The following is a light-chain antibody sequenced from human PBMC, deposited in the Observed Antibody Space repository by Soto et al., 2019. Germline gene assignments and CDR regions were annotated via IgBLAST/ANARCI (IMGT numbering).Light chain of an antibody. CDR2: DAS. J-gene: IGKJ1*01. CDR1: QSVSSY. Sequence: EIVLTQSPATLSLSPGERATLSCRASQSVSSYLAWYQQKPGQAPRLLIYDASTRATDIPARFTGSGSGTEFTLTISSLQSADFAVYYCQQYNNWPPTWTFGQGTKVDIK. CDR3: QQYNNWPPTWT. V-gene: IGKV3-15*01.